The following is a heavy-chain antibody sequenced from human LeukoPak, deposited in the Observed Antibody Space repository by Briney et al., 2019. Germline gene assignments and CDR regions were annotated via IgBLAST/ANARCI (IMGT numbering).Heavy chain of an antibody. CDR2: IYPGDSYT. CDR1: GYSFTSYW. CDR3: ARRSGSDALDI. J-gene: IGHJ3*02. Sequence: GESLKISCKGSGYSFTSYWIAWVRQMPGKGLEWMGIIYPGDSYTTYSPSFQGQVTISADKSISTAYLQWRSLKASDTAMYYCARRSGSDALDIWGQGAMVTVSS. D-gene: IGHD3-10*01. V-gene: IGHV5-51*01.